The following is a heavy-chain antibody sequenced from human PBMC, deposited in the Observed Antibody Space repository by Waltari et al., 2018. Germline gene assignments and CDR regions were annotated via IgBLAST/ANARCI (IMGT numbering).Heavy chain of an antibody. Sequence: EVSLVESGGGLVQPGRSLRLSCEASGFIFEEYSMHWVRQAQGKGLEWVSGISWNGNIMDYAESVKGRFTISRDNALNSLYLEVSSLRPEDTALYYCAKNPQRFTGYLWYFEFWGRGTLVTVSS. CDR3: AKNPQRFTGYLWYFEF. J-gene: IGHJ2*01. CDR2: ISWNGNIM. V-gene: IGHV3-9*01. D-gene: IGHD3-9*01. CDR1: GFIFEEYS.